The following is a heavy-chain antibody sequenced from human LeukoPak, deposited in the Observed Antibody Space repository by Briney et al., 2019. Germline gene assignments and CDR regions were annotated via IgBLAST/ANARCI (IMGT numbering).Heavy chain of an antibody. Sequence: SETLSLTCAVYGGSFSGYYWSWIRQPPGKGLEWIGEINHSGSTNYNPSLKSRVTISVDTSKNQFSLKLSSVTAADTAVYYCARGKRILRYFDWPRKKYYFDYWGQGTPVTVSS. D-gene: IGHD3-9*01. V-gene: IGHV4-34*01. CDR1: GGSFSGYY. J-gene: IGHJ4*02. CDR3: ARGKRILRYFDWPRKKYYFDY. CDR2: INHSGST.